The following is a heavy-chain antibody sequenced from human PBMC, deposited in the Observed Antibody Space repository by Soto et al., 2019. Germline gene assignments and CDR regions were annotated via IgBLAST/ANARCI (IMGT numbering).Heavy chain of an antibody. CDR1: GFTFTNFP. Sequence: EVQLVESGGGLVQPGGSLRLSCAASGFTFTNFPMTWVRQAPGKGLEWISYISSGGDTTYYADSVKGRFIISRDNARSSLYLQMNSLRVEDTAIYYCTRGRIPYWGQGILVTVSS. CDR3: TRGRIPY. V-gene: IGHV3-48*03. J-gene: IGHJ4*02. CDR2: ISSGGDTT.